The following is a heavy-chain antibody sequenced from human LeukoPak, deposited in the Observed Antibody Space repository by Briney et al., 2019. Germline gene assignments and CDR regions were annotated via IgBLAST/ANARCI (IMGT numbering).Heavy chain of an antibody. J-gene: IGHJ5*02. V-gene: IGHV1-2*02. Sequence: ASVKVSCKASGYTFTSYYMHWVRQAPGQGLEWMGWINPNSGGTNYAQKFQGRVTMTRDTSISTAYMELSRLRSDDTAVYYCARVTVKGRNWFDPWGQGTLVTVSS. CDR3: ARVTVKGRNWFDP. D-gene: IGHD4-11*01. CDR1: GYTFTSYY. CDR2: INPNSGGT.